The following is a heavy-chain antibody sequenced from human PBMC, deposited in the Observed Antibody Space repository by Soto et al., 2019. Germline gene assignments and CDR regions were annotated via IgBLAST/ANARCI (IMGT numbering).Heavy chain of an antibody. J-gene: IGHJ6*02. Sequence: XATLSLTCAVYGGSFSGYYWSWIRQPPGKGLEWIGEINHSGSTNYNPSLKSRVTISVDTSKNQFSLKLSSVTAADTAVYYCARARTLYYDFWSGYRQSGMDVWGQGTTVTVSS. D-gene: IGHD3-3*01. V-gene: IGHV4-34*01. CDR2: INHSGST. CDR1: GGSFSGYY. CDR3: ARARTLYYDFWSGYRQSGMDV.